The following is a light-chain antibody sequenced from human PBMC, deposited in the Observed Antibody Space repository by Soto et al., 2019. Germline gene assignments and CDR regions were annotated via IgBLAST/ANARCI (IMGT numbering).Light chain of an antibody. Sequence: QSVLTQPPSVSGAPGQRVTISCTGSSSNIGAGYDVHWYQQRPGTAPKLLIFGNINRPSGVPDRFSGSKSGTSASLAITGLQADDEADYYCCSYAGSSTWVFGGGTQLTVL. CDR1: SSNIGAGYD. CDR3: CSYAGSSTWV. J-gene: IGLJ3*02. V-gene: IGLV1-40*01. CDR2: GNI.